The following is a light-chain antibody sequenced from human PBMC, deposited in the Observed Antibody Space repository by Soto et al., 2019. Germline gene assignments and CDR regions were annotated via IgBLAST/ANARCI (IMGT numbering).Light chain of an antibody. Sequence: EIVLTQSPGTLSLSPGERATLSCGASQSVTSNYLAWYQQKPGQAPRLLICGASRRATGVPDRFIGSGSGTDFTLTISRLEPEDFAVYYCQHYITSLTTFGQGTKVEVK. J-gene: IGKJ1*01. CDR1: QSVTSNY. CDR3: QHYITSLTT. CDR2: GAS. V-gene: IGKV3-20*01.